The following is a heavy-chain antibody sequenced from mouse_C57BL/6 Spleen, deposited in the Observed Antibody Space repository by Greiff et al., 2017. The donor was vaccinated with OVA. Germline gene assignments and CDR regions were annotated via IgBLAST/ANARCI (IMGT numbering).Heavy chain of an antibody. J-gene: IGHJ2*01. D-gene: IGHD4-1*01. CDR3: TREGLTGTVDY. CDR2: IDPETGGT. Sequence: QVQLQQSGAELVRPGASVTLSCKASGYTFTDYEMHWVKQTPVHGLEWIGAIDPETGGTAYNQKFKGKAILTADKSSSTAYMELRSLTSEDSAVYYCTREGLTGTVDYWGQGTTLTVSS. V-gene: IGHV1-15*01. CDR1: GYTFTDYE.